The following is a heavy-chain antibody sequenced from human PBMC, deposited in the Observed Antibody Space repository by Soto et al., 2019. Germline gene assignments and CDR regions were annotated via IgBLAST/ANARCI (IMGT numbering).Heavy chain of an antibody. D-gene: IGHD3-16*02. Sequence: EVELLESGGAFIQPGGSLRRSCAASGFPFSNYAMAWVRQASGKGLEWVSGISGNSGHAFYADSVKGRFTSSRDNSRNALYLQMESLRAEDTATYYCARAPSEYIWGSYLRYFEYWGQGTLVAVSS. V-gene: IGHV3-23*01. J-gene: IGHJ4*02. CDR3: ARAPSEYIWGSYLRYFEY. CDR1: GFPFSNYA. CDR2: ISGNSGHA.